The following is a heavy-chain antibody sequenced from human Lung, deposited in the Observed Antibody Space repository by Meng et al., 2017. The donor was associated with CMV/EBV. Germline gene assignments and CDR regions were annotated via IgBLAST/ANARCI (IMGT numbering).Heavy chain of an antibody. D-gene: IGHD6-19*01. CDR3: ASFPPPGKQWLVTDY. J-gene: IGHJ4*02. V-gene: IGHV4-4*02. CDR2: IYHSGST. Sequence: QVQLQESGPGLVKPSGTLSLTCAVSGGSISSSNWWSWVRQPPGKGLEWIGEIYHSGSTNYDPSLKSRVTISVDKSKNQFSLKLSSVTAADTAVYYCASFPPPGKQWLVTDYWGQGTLVTVSS. CDR1: GGSISSSNW.